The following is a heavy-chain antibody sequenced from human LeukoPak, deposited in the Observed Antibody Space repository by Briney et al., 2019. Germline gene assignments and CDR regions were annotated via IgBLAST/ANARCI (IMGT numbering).Heavy chain of an antibody. CDR3: ARPLSYYYYMDV. D-gene: IGHD2/OR15-2a*01. CDR1: GGSITSATYY. J-gene: IGHJ6*03. Sequence: SETLSLTCTVSGGSITSATYYWGWIRQPPGKGLEWIGSTHYSGNTYYNPSLKSRVTISVDTSKSQFSLKLSSVTAADTAVYYCARPLSYYYYMDVWGKGTTVTVSS. CDR2: THYSGNT. V-gene: IGHV4-39*01.